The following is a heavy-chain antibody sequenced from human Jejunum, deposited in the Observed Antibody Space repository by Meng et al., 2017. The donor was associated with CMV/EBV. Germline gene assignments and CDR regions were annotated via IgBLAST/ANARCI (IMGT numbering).Heavy chain of an antibody. CDR1: GLAFSTFG. J-gene: IGHJ4*02. CDR2: MRFGGDDV. CDR3: AKDYTNTWSNYFDY. Sequence: SGLAFSTFGMHWVRQAPGRGLEWLAFMRFGGDDVHYADSVRGRFTVSRDNSRNTLYLQMDSLRPGDTALYYCAKDYTNTWSNYFDYWGRGTLVTVSS. V-gene: IGHV3-30*02. D-gene: IGHD6-13*01.